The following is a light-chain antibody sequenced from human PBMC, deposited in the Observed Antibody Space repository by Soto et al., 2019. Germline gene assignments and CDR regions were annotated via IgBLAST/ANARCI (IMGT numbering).Light chain of an antibody. V-gene: IGKV1-6*01. CDR2: GAS. Sequence: IQMTQSPSSLSASVGDRVTITCRASQSISSYLNWYQQKPGKPPKVLIYGASNLQGGVPPRFSGSGSGTDFTLAISSLQPEDSATYYCLQDINYPWTFGQGTKVDIK. CDR1: QSISSY. CDR3: LQDINYPWT. J-gene: IGKJ1*01.